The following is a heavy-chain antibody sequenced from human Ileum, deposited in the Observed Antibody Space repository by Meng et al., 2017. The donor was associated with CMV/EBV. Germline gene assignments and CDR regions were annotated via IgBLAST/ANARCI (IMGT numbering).Heavy chain of an antibody. V-gene: IGHV4-4*07. Sequence: QVQLQELGPGLVKPSETLSLTCTVPGDSITSFYWSWIRQPAGKALEWIGRIYHGGSTNYNPSLKSRVTLSVDTSKNQFSMRLTSVTAADTAVYYCARGPGGFGDFNFDYWGQGTLVTVSS. CDR2: IYHGGST. CDR3: ARGPGGFGDFNFDY. J-gene: IGHJ4*02. D-gene: IGHD3-16*01. CDR1: GDSITSFY.